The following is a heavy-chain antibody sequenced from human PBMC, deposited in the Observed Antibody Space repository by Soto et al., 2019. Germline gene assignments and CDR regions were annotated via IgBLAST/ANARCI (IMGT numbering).Heavy chain of an antibody. CDR2: MKEDGSEK. Sequence: GGSLRLSCSASGFTCSNYWMTWVRQAPGKGLEWVANMKEDGSEKHYVDSVKGRFTISRDNAKISLYLQMNSLRVEDTAVYFCSSDVVVGAKALNYWGQGALVTVSS. CDR1: GFTCSNYW. CDR3: SSDVVVGAKALNY. V-gene: IGHV3-7*01. D-gene: IGHD2-15*01. J-gene: IGHJ4*02.